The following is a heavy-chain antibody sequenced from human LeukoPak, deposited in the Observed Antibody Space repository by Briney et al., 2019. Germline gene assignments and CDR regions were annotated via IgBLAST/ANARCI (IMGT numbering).Heavy chain of an antibody. D-gene: IGHD4-17*01. CDR2: ISSTAYGGTA. CDR1: GFTFRSYA. J-gene: IGHJ4*02. Sequence: PGGSPRLSCTASGFTFRSYALTWVRQAPGMGPEWVGFISSTAYGGTAEYAASVRGRFTISRDDSKSIAFLQMNSLKTEDTAMYYCSRGAVPPDYRGQGTLVTVSS. V-gene: IGHV3-49*04. CDR3: SRGAVPPDY.